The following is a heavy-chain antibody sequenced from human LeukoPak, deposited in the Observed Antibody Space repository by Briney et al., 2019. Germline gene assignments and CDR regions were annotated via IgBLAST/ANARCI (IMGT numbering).Heavy chain of an antibody. D-gene: IGHD3-10*01. CDR1: GYGFTSYY. CDR3: ARHGSGRYYPAEGRVDY. CDR2: INPSVGGT. Sequence: ASVKVSCKAFGYGFTSYYIHWVRQAPGQGLEWMGIINPSVGGTTYARKFQGRVTMTGDTSTSTVYMELSSLRSEDTAVYYCARHGSGRYYPAEGRVDYWGQGTLVTVSS. J-gene: IGHJ4*01. V-gene: IGHV1-46*03.